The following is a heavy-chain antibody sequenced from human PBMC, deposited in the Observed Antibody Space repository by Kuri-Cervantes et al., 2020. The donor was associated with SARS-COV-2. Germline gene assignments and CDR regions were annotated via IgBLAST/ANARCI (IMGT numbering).Heavy chain of an antibody. D-gene: IGHD2-15*01. CDR1: GFTFSSYA. CDR3: ARDRGEDIVVVVAASAYDY. J-gene: IGHJ4*02. Sequence: GESLKISCAASGFTFSSYAMSWVRQAPGKGLEWVSVIYSGGSTYYADSVKGRFTISRDNAKNSLYLQMNSLRAEDTAVYYCARDRGEDIVVVVAASAYDYWGQGTLVTVSS. V-gene: IGHV3-66*01. CDR2: IYSGGST.